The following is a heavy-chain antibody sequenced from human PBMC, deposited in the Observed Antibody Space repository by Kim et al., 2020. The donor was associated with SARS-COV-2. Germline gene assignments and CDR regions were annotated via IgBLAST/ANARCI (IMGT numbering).Heavy chain of an antibody. J-gene: IGHJ2*01. CDR1: GYTFTSYA. CDR3: ARDEQWLFHWYFDL. CDR2: INTNTGNP. D-gene: IGHD6-19*01. Sequence: ASVKVSCKASGYTFTSYAMNWVRQAPGQGLEWMGWINTNTGNPTYAQGFTGRFVFSLDTSVSTAYLQISSLKAEDTAVYYCARDEQWLFHWYFDLWGRGTLVTVSS. V-gene: IGHV7-4-1*02.